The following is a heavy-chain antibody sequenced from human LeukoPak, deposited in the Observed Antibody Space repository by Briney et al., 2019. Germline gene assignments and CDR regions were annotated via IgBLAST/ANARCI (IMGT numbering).Heavy chain of an antibody. V-gene: IGHV3-23*01. Sequence: GGSLRLSCAGSGFTFSSYWMHWVRQAPGKGLQWVSTISGGGGSTYYTDSVKGRFTISRDNSKNTLFLQMNSLRAEDTALYFCAQWSRYFDYWGQGTLVTVSS. CDR3: AQWSRYFDY. D-gene: IGHD1-26*01. CDR1: GFTFSSYW. CDR2: ISGGGGST. J-gene: IGHJ4*02.